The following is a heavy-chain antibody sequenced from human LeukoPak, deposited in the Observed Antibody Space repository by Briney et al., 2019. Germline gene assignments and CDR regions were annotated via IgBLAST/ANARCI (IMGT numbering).Heavy chain of an antibody. D-gene: IGHD6-13*01. J-gene: IGHJ5*02. CDR3: AREGARSRGSSSLRGTGNWFDP. CDR2: ISYDGSNK. CDR1: GFTFSSYA. Sequence: GGSLRLSCAASGFTFSSYAMHWVRQAPGKGLEWVAVISYDGSNKYYADSVKGRFTISRDSSKNTLYLQMNSLRAEDTAVYYCAREGARSRGSSSLRGTGNWFDPWGQGTLVTVSS. V-gene: IGHV3-30-3*01.